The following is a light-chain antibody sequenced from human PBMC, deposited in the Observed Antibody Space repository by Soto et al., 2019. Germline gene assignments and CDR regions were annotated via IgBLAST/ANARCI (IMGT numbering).Light chain of an antibody. J-gene: IGLJ2*01. CDR1: SSNIGSNY. CDR2: SNN. V-gene: IGLV1-47*02. CDR3: AAWDDSLSGRV. Sequence: QSVLTQPPSASGTPGQRVTISCSGSSSNIGSNYVYWYQQLPGTAPKLLIYSNNQQPSGVPDRFSGSKSGTSASLAISGLRSEDEADSYCAAWDDSLSGRVFGGGTKLTVL.